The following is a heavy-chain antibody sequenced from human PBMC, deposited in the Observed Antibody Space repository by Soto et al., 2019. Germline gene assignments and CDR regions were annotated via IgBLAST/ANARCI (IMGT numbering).Heavy chain of an antibody. V-gene: IGHV3-74*01. CDR2: IDGVGAGT. Sequence: EVQLVXXXXGSVQPGGSLRLSCAASGFTFTNYWMHWVRQVPGKGLVWVSRIDGVGAGTSYSDSVRGRFTISRDNAENMLYLQMNSLRAEDTAVYYCTTVFKYWGQGTLVTVSS. J-gene: IGHJ4*02. CDR3: TTVFKY. CDR1: GFTFTNYW.